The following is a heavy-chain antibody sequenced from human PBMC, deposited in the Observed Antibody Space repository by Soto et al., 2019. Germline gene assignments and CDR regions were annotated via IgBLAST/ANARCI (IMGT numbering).Heavy chain of an antibody. Sequence: ASVKVSCKASGYTFTSYGISWVRQAPGQGLEWMGWISAYNGNTNYAQKLQGRVTMTTDTSTSTAYMELRSLRSDDTAVYYCARDRKAWNACCWFDPWGEGTLVTVSS. D-gene: IGHD1-1*01. J-gene: IGHJ5*02. CDR3: ARDRKAWNACCWFDP. CDR1: GYTFTSYG. V-gene: IGHV1-18*01. CDR2: ISAYNGNT.